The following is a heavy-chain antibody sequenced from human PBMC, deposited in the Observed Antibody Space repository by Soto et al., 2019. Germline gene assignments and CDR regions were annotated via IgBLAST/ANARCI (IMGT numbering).Heavy chain of an antibody. CDR1: GGSISSSGDY. V-gene: IGHV4-31*03. Sequence: QVQLQESGPGLVKPSQTLALTCTVSGGSISSSGDYWSWIRQHPGKGLEWIGYVSYRGSTDYNPSIKSRVTISGDTSTNRSSLKLRCVTAADTAVEYCARTPGYCGQGTLGTVSS. J-gene: IGHJ4*02. CDR3: ARTPGY. CDR2: VSYRGST.